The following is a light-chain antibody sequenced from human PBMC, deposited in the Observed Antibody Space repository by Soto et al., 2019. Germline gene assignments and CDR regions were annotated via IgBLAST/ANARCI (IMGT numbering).Light chain of an antibody. CDR1: QSVSSSY. CDR3: QQYIDWPPGT. V-gene: IGKV3-15*01. CDR2: DTS. Sequence: EIVLTQSPGTLPLSPGERATLSCRASQSVSSSYLAWYQQTPGQAPRLLIYDTSTRAAGISARFSGSGSGTEFTLTISSLQSEDFAVYYCQQYIDWPPGTFGQGTKVDIK. J-gene: IGKJ1*01.